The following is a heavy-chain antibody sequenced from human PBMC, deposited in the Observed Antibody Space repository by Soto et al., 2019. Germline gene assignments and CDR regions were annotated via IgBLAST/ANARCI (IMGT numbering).Heavy chain of an antibody. Sequence: ASETLSLTCAVSGGSFSGYYWSWVRQPPGKGLEWIGDINHTGGSNYNPSLKSRVMISVDTAKTQFSLNVTSVTAADTAVYYCAREVGYYSATRRNLYFDYWGPGTLVTVSS. CDR3: AREVGYYSATRRNLYFDY. J-gene: IGHJ4*02. D-gene: IGHD2-2*01. V-gene: IGHV4-34*01. CDR2: INHTGGS. CDR1: GGSFSGYY.